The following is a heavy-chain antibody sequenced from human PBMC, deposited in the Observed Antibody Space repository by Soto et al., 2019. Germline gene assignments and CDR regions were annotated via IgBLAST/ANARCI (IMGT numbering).Heavy chain of an antibody. D-gene: IGHD3-3*01. J-gene: IGHJ4*02. CDR2: IYHSGST. Sequence: SETLSLTCAVYGGSVNGYYWNWIRQPPGKGLEWIGEIYHSGSTYYNPSLKSRLPISLDKSKNQFSLNLTSVTAADTAMYYCARRGTDFLNGVNTLDYWGQGTLVTVSS. CDR3: ARRGTDFLNGVNTLDY. V-gene: IGHV4-34*01. CDR1: GGSVNGYY.